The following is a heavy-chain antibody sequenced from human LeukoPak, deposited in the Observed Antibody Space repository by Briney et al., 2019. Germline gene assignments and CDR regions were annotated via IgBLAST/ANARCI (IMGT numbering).Heavy chain of an antibody. D-gene: IGHD2-2*01. CDR2: IRRKAYGGIT. CDR1: GFTFGDYA. J-gene: IGHJ5*02. V-gene: IGHV3-49*04. CDR3: TRDPCPLGYCSSTSCYP. Sequence: GRSLRLACLLSGFTFGDYAMSWVRQAPRRVMGWVGSIRRKAYGGITGYATSVKGRFIISRDDSTSMAYPDMKRTTTEYIAVHYCTRDPCPLGYCSSTSCYPWGQGTLVTVSS.